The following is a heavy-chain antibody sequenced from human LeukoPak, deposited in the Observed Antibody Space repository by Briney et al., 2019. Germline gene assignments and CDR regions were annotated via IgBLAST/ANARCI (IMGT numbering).Heavy chain of an antibody. D-gene: IGHD6-13*01. CDR1: DDAISGNNW. CDR3: ARDMGSSSWYVPYDY. V-gene: IGHV4-4*02. Sequence: SGTLSLTCDVSDDAISGNNWWSWVRQSPGKGLEWIGEISHSGSTNYNPSLKSRTTISLDKSKNQFSLKLTSVTAADTAVYYCARDMGSSSWYVPYDYWGQGTLVTVSS. J-gene: IGHJ4*02. CDR2: ISHSGST.